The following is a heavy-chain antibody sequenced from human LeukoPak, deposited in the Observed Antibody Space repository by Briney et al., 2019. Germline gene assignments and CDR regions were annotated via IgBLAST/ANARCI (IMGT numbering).Heavy chain of an antibody. J-gene: IGHJ4*02. D-gene: IGHD3-22*01. CDR3: TRVGQSYSSSGQALDH. V-gene: IGHV3-21*01. CDR1: GFTFSSYS. Sequence: GGSLRLSCAASGFTFSSYSMNWVRQAPGKGLEWVSSISSSSSYIYYADSVKGRFTISRDNAKNSLYLQMNSLRAEDTAVYYCTRVGQSYSSSGQALDHWGQETLVTVSS. CDR2: ISSSSSYI.